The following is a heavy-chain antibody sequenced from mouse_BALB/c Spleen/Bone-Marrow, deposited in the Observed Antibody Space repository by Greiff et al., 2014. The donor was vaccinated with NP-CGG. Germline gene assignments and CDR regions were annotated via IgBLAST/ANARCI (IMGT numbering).Heavy chain of an antibody. D-gene: IGHD2-14*01. J-gene: IGHJ4*01. CDR3: ARQVRLFYAMDY. CDR1: GYTFTDYY. V-gene: IGHV1-84*02. Sequence: LMESGPELVKPGASVKISCKASGYTFTDYYINWVKRKPGQGLEWIGWIYPGSGNTKYNEKFKGKATLTVDTSSSTAYMQLSSLTSEDTAVYFCARQVRLFYAMDYWGQGTSVTVSS. CDR2: IYPGSGNT.